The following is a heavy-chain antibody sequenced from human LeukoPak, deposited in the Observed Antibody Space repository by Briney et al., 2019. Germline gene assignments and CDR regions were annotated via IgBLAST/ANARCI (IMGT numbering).Heavy chain of an antibody. Sequence: AGGSLRLSCAASGFTFSSYSMNWVRQAPGKGLEWVSSISSSSSYIYYADSVKGRFTISRVNAKNSLYLQMNSLRAEDTAVYYCARASRGYCSSTSCYNAFDIWGQGTMVTVSS. CDR1: GFTFSSYS. CDR2: ISSSSSYI. J-gene: IGHJ3*02. CDR3: ARASRGYCSSTSCYNAFDI. V-gene: IGHV3-21*01. D-gene: IGHD2-2*02.